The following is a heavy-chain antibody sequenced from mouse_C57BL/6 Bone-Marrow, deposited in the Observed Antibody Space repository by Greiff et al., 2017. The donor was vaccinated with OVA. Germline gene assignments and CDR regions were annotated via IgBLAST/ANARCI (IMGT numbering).Heavy chain of an antibody. CDR1: GFNIKDDY. CDR3: TTGWLDY. CDR2: IDPENGDT. V-gene: IGHV14-4*01. Sequence: VQLQQSGAELVRPGASVKLSCTASGFNIKDDYMHWVKQRPEQGLEWIGWIDPENGDTEYASKFQGKATITADTSSNTASLQLSSLTSEDTAVYYCTTGWLDYWGQGTTLTVSS. J-gene: IGHJ2*01. D-gene: IGHD2-3*01.